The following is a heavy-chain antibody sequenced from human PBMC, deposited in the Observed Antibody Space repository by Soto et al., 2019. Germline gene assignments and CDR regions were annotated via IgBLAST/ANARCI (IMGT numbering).Heavy chain of an antibody. J-gene: IGHJ5*02. CDR1: GYTFTSYY. CDR3: AREDSAYSSSWDWLDP. Sequence: ASVKVSCKASGYTFTSYYMHWVRQAPGQGLEWMGIINPSGGSTSYAQKFQGRVTMTRDTSTSTVYMELSSLRSEDTAVYYCAREDSAYSSSWDWLDPWGQGTLITVSS. D-gene: IGHD6-13*01. V-gene: IGHV1-46*01. CDR2: INPSGGST.